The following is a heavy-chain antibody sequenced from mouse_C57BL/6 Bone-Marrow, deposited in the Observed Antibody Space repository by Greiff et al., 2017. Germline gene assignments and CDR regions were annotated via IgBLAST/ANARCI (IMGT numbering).Heavy chain of an antibody. J-gene: IGHJ1*03. V-gene: IGHV1-55*01. CDR2: IYPGSGST. Sequence: QVQLQQPGAELVKPGASVKMSCKASGYTFTSYWITWVKQRPGQGLEWIGDIYPGSGSTNYNEKFKSKATLTVDTSSSTAYMQLSSLTSEDSAVYYCASYYYGSSSFDVWGTGTTVTGSS. CDR3: ASYYYGSSSFDV. D-gene: IGHD1-1*01. CDR1: GYTFTSYW.